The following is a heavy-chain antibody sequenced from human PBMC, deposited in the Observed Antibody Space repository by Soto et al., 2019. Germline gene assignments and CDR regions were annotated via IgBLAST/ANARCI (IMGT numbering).Heavy chain of an antibody. Sequence: ASVKVSCKASGYTFTSYGISWVRQAPGQGLEWRGWIGAYNGNTNYAQKFQGRVTVTTDTSTSTAYMELRSLRSDDTAVYYCARDRRPSTVTPPTTWGQGTLVTVSS. J-gene: IGHJ4*02. D-gene: IGHD4-17*01. CDR3: ARDRRPSTVTPPTT. CDR2: IGAYNGNT. CDR1: GYTFTSYG. V-gene: IGHV1-18*01.